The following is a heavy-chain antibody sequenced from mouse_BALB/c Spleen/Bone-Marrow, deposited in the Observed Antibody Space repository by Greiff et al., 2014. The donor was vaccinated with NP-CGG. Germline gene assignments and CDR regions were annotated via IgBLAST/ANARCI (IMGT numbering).Heavy chain of an antibody. CDR3: ALYYDYDVGY. CDR1: GFNIKDTY. D-gene: IGHD2-4*01. J-gene: IGHJ2*01. CDR2: IDPANGNT. Sequence: VQLQQSGAELVKPGASAKLSCTASGFNIKDTYMHWVKQRPEQGLGWIGRIDPANGNTKYDPKFQGKATITADTSSNTAYLQLSSLTSEDTAVYYCALYYDYDVGYWGQGTTLTVSS. V-gene: IGHV14-3*02.